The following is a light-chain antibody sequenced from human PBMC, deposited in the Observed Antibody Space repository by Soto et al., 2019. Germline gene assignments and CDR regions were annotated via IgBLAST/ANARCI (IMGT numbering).Light chain of an antibody. J-gene: IGLJ1*01. Sequence: QSALTQPPSASGSPGQSVTISCTGTSSDVGGYNYVSWYQQHPGKAPKLMIYEVSKRPSGVPDRFSGSKSGNTASLTVSGLQAEDEADYYCSSYEGSNNGYVFGTGTKLTVL. V-gene: IGLV2-8*01. CDR1: SSDVGGYNY. CDR3: SSYEGSNNGYV. CDR2: EVS.